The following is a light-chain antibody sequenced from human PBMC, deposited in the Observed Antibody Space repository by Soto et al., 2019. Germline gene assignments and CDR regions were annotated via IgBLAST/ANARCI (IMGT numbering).Light chain of an antibody. J-gene: IGLJ3*02. CDR1: SSAVGGYNY. V-gene: IGLV2-14*01. CDR3: SSYTSSSTWV. Sequence: QSVLTQPASVSGSPGQSITISCTGTSSAVGGYNYVSWYQQHPGKAPKLMIYDVSNRPSGVSNRFSGSKSGNMASLTISGLQAEDEADYYCSSYTSSSTWVFGGGTKLTVL. CDR2: DVS.